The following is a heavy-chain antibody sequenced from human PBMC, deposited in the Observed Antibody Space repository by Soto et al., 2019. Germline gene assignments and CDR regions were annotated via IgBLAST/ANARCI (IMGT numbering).Heavy chain of an antibody. CDR2: ISAYNGNT. CDR1: GYTFTSDG. Sequence: ASVKVSCKASGYTFTSDGISWVRPAPGRGRDGMGWISAYNGNTNYAQKLQGRVTITTDTSTSTAYMELRSLRSDDTAVYYCAREHRELLDYWGQGTLVTVSS. V-gene: IGHV1-18*01. CDR3: AREHRELLDY. D-gene: IGHD1-26*01. J-gene: IGHJ4*02.